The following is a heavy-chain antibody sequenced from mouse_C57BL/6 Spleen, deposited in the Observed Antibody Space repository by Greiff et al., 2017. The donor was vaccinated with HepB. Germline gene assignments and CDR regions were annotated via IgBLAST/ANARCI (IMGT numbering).Heavy chain of an antibody. CDR2: ISYDGSN. CDR3: ARGLLRYYAMDY. V-gene: IGHV3-6*01. J-gene: IGHJ4*01. CDR1: GYSITSGYY. D-gene: IGHD1-1*01. Sequence: DVKLQESGPGLVKPSQSLSLTCSVTGYSITSGYYWNWIRQFPGNKLEWMGDISYDGSNNYNPSLKNRISITRDTSKNQFFLKLNSVTTEDTATYYCARGLLRYYAMDYWGQGTSVTVSS.